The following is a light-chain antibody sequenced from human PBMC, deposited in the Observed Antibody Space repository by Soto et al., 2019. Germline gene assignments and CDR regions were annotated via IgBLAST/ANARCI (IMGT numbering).Light chain of an antibody. Sequence: DIQMTQSPSTLSASVGDRVTITCRASQSISSWLAWYQQKPGKAPKLLIYDSSSLESGVPSRFRGSGSGTEFTLTISSLQPDDFATYYCQQYKGTFGQGTKVEIK. V-gene: IGKV1-5*01. CDR2: DSS. J-gene: IGKJ1*01. CDR1: QSISSW. CDR3: QQYKGT.